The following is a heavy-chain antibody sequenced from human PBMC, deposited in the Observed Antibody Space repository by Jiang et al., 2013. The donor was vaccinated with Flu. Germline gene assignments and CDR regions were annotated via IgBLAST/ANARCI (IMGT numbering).Heavy chain of an antibody. CDR1: GGSARSGFYY. Sequence: TCTVSGGSARSGFYYWSWIRQPPGKGLEWIGYIITWDHQLQPSLKSRVTMSVDTSKNQISLRLTSLSAADTAVYFCARDHAVVPGALMTWGQGTLVTVSS. V-gene: IGHV4-61*01. CDR2: IITWDH. CDR3: ARDHAVVPGALMT. D-gene: IGHD2-2*01. J-gene: IGHJ5*02.